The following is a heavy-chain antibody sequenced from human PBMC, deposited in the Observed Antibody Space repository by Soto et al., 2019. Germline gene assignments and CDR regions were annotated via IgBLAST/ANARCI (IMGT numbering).Heavy chain of an antibody. Sequence: EVQLVESGGGLVQPGRSLRLSCAASGFTFDDYTIHWVRQAPGKGLEWVSRISWNSNSVGYADSVKGRFTISRDNAKKSLYLQMNSLRVEDTVLYYCAKDGYIYAGGHYFDCWGQGTLVTVSS. CDR3: AKDGYIYAGGHYFDC. CDR2: ISWNSNSV. J-gene: IGHJ4*02. V-gene: IGHV3-9*01. D-gene: IGHD5-18*01. CDR1: GFTFDDYT.